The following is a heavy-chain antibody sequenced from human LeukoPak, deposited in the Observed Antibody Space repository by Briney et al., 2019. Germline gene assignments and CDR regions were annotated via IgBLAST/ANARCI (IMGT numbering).Heavy chain of an antibody. CDR1: GLTLRTYS. Sequence: GGSLRLSCAASGLTLRTYSMNWVRQAPGKGLEWVSYISSGGSTIYYADSVKGRFTISRDNAKNSLYLQMNSLRAEDTAMYYCARDTYGSGNSYNAPLDYWGQGTLVTVSS. CDR3: ARDTYGSGNSYNAPLDY. D-gene: IGHD3-10*01. V-gene: IGHV3-48*01. CDR2: ISSGGSTI. J-gene: IGHJ4*02.